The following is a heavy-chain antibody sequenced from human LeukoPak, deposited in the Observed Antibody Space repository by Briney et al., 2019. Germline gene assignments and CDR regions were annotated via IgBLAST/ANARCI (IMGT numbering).Heavy chain of an antibody. D-gene: IGHD3-22*01. Sequence: GGSLRLSCAASGFIFSSYGLHWVRQAPGKGLEWVAVISYDGSNKYYADSVKGRFTISRDNSENTLYLQMNSLRAEDTAVYYCAKDARNYDSSGYYDDPGYFDYWGQGSLVTVSS. CDR3: AKDARNYDSSGYYDDPGYFDY. V-gene: IGHV3-30*18. CDR2: ISYDGSNK. J-gene: IGHJ4*02. CDR1: GFIFSSYG.